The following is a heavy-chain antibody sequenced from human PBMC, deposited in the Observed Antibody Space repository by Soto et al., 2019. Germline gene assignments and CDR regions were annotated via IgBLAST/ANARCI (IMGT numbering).Heavy chain of an antibody. Sequence: SETLSLTCVVYGGSFSGYYWSWIRQPPEKGLEWIGEINHSGSTNYNPSLKSRVTISVDTSKNQFSLKLSSVTAADTAVYYCARDIFEETGAFDIWGQGTMVTVSS. J-gene: IGHJ3*02. CDR3: ARDIFEETGAFDI. V-gene: IGHV4-34*01. CDR2: INHSGST. D-gene: IGHD2-15*01. CDR1: GGSFSGYY.